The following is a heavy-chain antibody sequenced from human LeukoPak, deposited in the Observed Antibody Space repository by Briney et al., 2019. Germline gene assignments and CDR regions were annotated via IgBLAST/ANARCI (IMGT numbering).Heavy chain of an antibody. V-gene: IGHV4-59*01. Sequence: KPSETLSLTCTVSGXSISSYYWSWIRQPPGKGLEWIGYIYYSGSTDYNPSLKSRVTISVDTSKNQFSLKLSSVTAADTAVYYCAREGVTKYYFDYWGQGTLVTVSS. CDR3: AREGVTKYYFDY. D-gene: IGHD4-11*01. CDR2: IYYSGST. J-gene: IGHJ4*02. CDR1: GXSISSYY.